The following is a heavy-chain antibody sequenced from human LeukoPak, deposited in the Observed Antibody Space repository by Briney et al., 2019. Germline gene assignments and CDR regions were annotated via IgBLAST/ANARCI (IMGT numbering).Heavy chain of an antibody. CDR3: AIFILGYCSGGSCYRDAFDAFDI. CDR2: ISYDVNNK. J-gene: IGHJ3*02. Sequence: PGGSLRLSCAASGFIFSNYGMHWVRQAPGKGLEWVAVISYDVNNKYYADSVKGRFTISRDNSKNTLNLQMNSLRAEDTAVYYCAIFILGYCSGGSCYRDAFDAFDIWGQGTMVTVSS. CDR1: GFIFSNYG. V-gene: IGHV3-30*03. D-gene: IGHD2-15*01.